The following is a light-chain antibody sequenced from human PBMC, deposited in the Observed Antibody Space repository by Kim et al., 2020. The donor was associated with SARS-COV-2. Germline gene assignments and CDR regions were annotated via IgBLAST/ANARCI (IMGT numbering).Light chain of an antibody. V-gene: IGLV10-54*02. CDR2: RNN. Sequence: QAGLPQPPSVSKGLRQTVTLTCTGNSNIVGNQGAAWLQQHQGHPPKLLSYRNNNRPSGISERFSASRSGNTASLTITGLQPEDEADYYCSPLDSSLGVFGGGTKRTVL. J-gene: IGLJ3*02. CDR1: SNIVGNQG. CDR3: SPLDSSLGV.